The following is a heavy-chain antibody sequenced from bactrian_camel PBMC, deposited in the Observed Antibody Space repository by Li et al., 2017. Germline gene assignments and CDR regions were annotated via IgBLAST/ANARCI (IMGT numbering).Heavy chain of an antibody. V-gene: IGHV3S36*01. CDR2: IDTRSGTT. D-gene: IGHD4*01. CDR1: VYTYGNNC. Sequence: VQLVESGGDSVQAGGSLRLSCVASVYTYGNNCLGWFRQAPGKEREGVAYIDTRSGTTYYADSVKGRFTISQDNAKTTVSLQMYSLKPEDTALYLCAAVAQPAMRAQCGTSLGEGTAATMTHFGLWSQGTQVTVS. CDR3: AAVAQPAMRAQCGTSLGEGTAATMTHFGL. J-gene: IGHJ6*01.